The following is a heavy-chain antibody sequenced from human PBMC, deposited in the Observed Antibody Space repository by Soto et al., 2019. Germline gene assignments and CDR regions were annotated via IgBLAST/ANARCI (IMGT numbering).Heavy chain of an antibody. Sequence: ESQNVFGRASENRCRGYCIVSFGDMSGKGLEWMGIIYPGDSDTRYSPAFQGQVTISADTSISTAYLQWSSLKASDTAMYYCARSSSSEPAPQTINIDS. CDR1: ENRCRGYC. CDR3: ARSSSSEPAPQTINIDS. CDR2: IYPGDSDT. D-gene: IGHD6-13*01. J-gene: IGHJ5*01. V-gene: IGHV5-51*01.